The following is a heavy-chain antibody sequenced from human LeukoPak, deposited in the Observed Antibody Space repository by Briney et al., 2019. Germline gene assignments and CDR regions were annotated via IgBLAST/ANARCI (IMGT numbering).Heavy chain of an antibody. D-gene: IGHD4-23*01. CDR3: ARDNYGGNLDY. CDR1: GFTVSSTY. V-gene: IGHV3-53*01. Sequence: GGSLRLSCAASGFTVSSTYMSWVRQAPGKGLEWVSVIYTGGSTYYAGSVKGRFTISRDNSKNTLYLQMNSLRAEDTAVYYCARDNYGGNLDYWGQGTLVTVSS. CDR2: IYTGGST. J-gene: IGHJ4*02.